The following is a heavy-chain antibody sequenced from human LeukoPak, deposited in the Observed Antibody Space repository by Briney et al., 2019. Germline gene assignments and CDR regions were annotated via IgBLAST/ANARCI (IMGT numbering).Heavy chain of an antibody. V-gene: IGHV4-34*01. CDR3: ARVYYSSSYDYWYFDL. CDR1: GGSFSGYY. D-gene: IGHD6-13*01. Sequence: SETLSLTCAVYGGSFSGYYWGWIRQPPGKGLEWIGETNHSGSTNYNPSLKSRVTISVDTSKNQFSLKLSSVTAADTAVYYCARVYYSSSYDYWYFDLWGRGTLVTVSS. CDR2: TNHSGST. J-gene: IGHJ2*01.